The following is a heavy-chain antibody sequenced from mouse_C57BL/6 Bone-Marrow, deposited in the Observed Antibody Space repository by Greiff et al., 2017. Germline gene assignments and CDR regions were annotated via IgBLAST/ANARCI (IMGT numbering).Heavy chain of an antibody. J-gene: IGHJ4*01. Sequence: QVQLQQPGTELVKPGASVKLSCKASGYTFTSYWMHWVKQRPGQGLEWIGNINPSNGGTNYNEKFKSKATLTVDKSSSTAYMQLSSLTSVNSAVSDGARGWLLPPAMDYWGQGTSVTVSS. D-gene: IGHD2-3*01. CDR2: INPSNGGT. CDR1: GYTFTSYW. V-gene: IGHV1-53*01. CDR3: ARGWLLPPAMDY.